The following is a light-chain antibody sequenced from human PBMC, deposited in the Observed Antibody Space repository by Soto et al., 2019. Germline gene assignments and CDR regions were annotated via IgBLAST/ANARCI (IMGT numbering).Light chain of an antibody. CDR3: AAWDDSLNVHVV. CDR1: SSNIGSNT. Sequence: QSVLTQPPSASGTPGQRVTISCSGSSSNIGSNTVNWYQQLPGTAPKLLIYNNNQRPSGVPDRFSSSKSGTSASLAISGLQSEDEADYYCAAWDDSLNVHVVFGGGTKVTVL. CDR2: NNN. V-gene: IGLV1-44*01. J-gene: IGLJ2*01.